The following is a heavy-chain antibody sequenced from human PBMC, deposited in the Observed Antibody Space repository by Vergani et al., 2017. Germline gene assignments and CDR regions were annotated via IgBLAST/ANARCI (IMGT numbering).Heavy chain of an antibody. CDR1: GGSISSGGYY. CDR3: ARDQAGSGWYFDY. CDR2: IYYSGST. J-gene: IGHJ4*02. Sequence: QVQLQESGPGLVKPSQTLSLTCTVSGGSISSGGYYWSWIRQHPGKGLEWIGYIYYSGSTYYNPSLKSRVTISVDTSKNQFSLKLSAVTAADTAVYYCARDQAGSGWYFDYWGQGTLVTVSS. V-gene: IGHV4-31*03. D-gene: IGHD6-19*01.